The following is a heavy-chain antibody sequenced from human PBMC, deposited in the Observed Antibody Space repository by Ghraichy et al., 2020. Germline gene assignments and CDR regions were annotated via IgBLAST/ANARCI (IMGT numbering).Heavy chain of an antibody. Sequence: ESLNISCAVYGGSFSGYYWSWIRQPPGKGLEWIGEINHSGSTNYNPSLKSRVTISVDTSKNQFSLRLSSVTAADTAVYFCARGPFIGSVAALYYFDYWGQGTLVTVSS. D-gene: IGHD2-15*01. V-gene: IGHV4-34*01. J-gene: IGHJ4*02. CDR3: ARGPFIGSVAALYYFDY. CDR2: INHSGST. CDR1: GGSFSGYY.